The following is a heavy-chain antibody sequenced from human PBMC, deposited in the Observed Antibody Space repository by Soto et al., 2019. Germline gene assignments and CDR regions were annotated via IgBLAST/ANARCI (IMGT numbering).Heavy chain of an antibody. J-gene: IGHJ6*02. CDR2: ISSSSSYI. D-gene: IGHD2-2*01. CDR1: GFTFSSYS. V-gene: IGHV3-21*01. CDR3: ARVVVPAAMYYYYGMDV. Sequence: GGSLRLSCAASGFTFSSYSMNWVRQAPGKGLEWVSSISSSSSYIYYADSVKGRFTISRDNAKNSLYLQMNSLRAEDTAVYYCARVVVPAAMYYYYGMDVWGQGTTVTVSS.